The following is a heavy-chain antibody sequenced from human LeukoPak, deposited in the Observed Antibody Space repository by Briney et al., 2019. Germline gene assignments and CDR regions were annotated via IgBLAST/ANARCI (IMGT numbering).Heavy chain of an antibody. J-gene: IGHJ4*02. D-gene: IGHD3-10*01. Sequence: PSQTLSLTCTVSDGSHSSGDYYWSWIRQPPGKGLEWIGYTYYSGRTYSNPSLKSRITISVDTSKNQFSLKLSTVTAADTAVYYCARVQNYNGSGKYYRNFDFCGQGTLVTVSS. CDR1: DGSHSSGDYY. CDR3: ARVQNYNGSGKYYRNFDF. CDR2: TYYSGRT. V-gene: IGHV4-30-4*01.